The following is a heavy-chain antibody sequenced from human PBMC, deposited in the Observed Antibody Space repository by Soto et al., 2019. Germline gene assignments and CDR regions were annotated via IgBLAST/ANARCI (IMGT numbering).Heavy chain of an antibody. CDR2: ISYDGTNK. V-gene: IGHV3-30*03. D-gene: IGHD3-10*01. Sequence: QVQLVESGGGVVQPGRSLRLSCAASGFTFSSYGMHWVRQAPGKGLEWVAVISYDGTNKYYADPVKGRFTITRDNSKNTLYLKMHIVRAEDTAVDCCARDRRRPGRGYGMDGWGQGTTVTVSS. CDR3: ARDRRRPGRGYGMDG. J-gene: IGHJ6*02. CDR1: GFTFSSYG.